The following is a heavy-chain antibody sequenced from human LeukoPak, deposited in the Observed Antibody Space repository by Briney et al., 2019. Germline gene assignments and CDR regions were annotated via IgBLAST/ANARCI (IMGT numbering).Heavy chain of an antibody. Sequence: SQTLSLTCVISGDSVSSKSASWNWIRHSPSSGLEWLGRTYSRSKWFNDYAVSVKSRITINPDTSKNQFSLHLMSVTPDDTAVYYCARGTGSLDYWGQGTLVTVSS. D-gene: IGHD1-26*01. CDR2: TYSRSKWFN. CDR1: GDSVSSKSAS. J-gene: IGHJ4*02. CDR3: ARGTGSLDY. V-gene: IGHV6-1*01.